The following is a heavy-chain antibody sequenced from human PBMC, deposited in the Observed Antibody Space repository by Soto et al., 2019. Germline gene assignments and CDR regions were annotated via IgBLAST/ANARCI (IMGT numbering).Heavy chain of an antibody. J-gene: IGHJ4*02. CDR1: GYTFTSYD. D-gene: IGHD4-17*01. CDR2: MNPNSGNT. CDR3: ARSTNDYGDRH. V-gene: IGHV1-8*01. Sequence: QVQLVQSGAEVKKPGASVKVSCKASGYTFTSYDINWVRQATGQGLEWMGWMNPNSGNTGYAQKFQGRITMTRNTSISTAYIELRSLRSEYTAVSYCARSTNDYGDRHWGQGALVTVSS.